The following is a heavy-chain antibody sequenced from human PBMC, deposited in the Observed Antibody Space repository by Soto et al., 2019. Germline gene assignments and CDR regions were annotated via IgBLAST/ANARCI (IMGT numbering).Heavy chain of an antibody. CDR2: ISGSGGST. CDR3: AKELYGSYPSGRYGMDV. CDR1: GFTFSNYA. J-gene: IGHJ6*02. D-gene: IGHD3-10*01. V-gene: IGHV3-23*01. Sequence: GSLRLSCAASGFTFSNYAMSWVRQAPGKGLEWVSAISGSGGSTYYADSVKGRFTISRDNSKNTLYLQMNSLRAEDTAVYYCAKELYGSYPSGRYGMDVWGQGTTVTVSS.